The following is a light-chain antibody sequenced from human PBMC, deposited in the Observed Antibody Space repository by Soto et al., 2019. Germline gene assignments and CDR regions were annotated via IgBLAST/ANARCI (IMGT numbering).Light chain of an antibody. CDR1: QTVSSNY. V-gene: IGKV3-20*01. Sequence: EIVLTQSPGTLSLSPGERATLSCRASQTVSSNYLAWYQQKPGQAPRLLIYGASSRATGIPDGCSGSGSGADFTLTISRLEPEDCAVYYCQQYATTPFTFGAGTKVDIK. J-gene: IGKJ3*01. CDR3: QQYATTPFT. CDR2: GAS.